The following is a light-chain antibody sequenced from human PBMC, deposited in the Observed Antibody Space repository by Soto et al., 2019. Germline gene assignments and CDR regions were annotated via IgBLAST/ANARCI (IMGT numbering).Light chain of an antibody. CDR1: NSNIGRNT. Sequence: QSVLTQPPSTSAAPGQRVTISCSGSNSNIGRNTVNWYHQLPGTAPKLLIYSNNQRPSGVPDRISGSKSGTSASLAITGLQSEDEAVYFCSTWDDSLNGWVFGGGTKLTVL. V-gene: IGLV1-44*01. J-gene: IGLJ3*02. CDR3: STWDDSLNGWV. CDR2: SNN.